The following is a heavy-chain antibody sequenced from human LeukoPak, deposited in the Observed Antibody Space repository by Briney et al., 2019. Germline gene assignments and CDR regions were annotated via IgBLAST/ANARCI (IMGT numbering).Heavy chain of an antibody. J-gene: IGHJ3*02. CDR3: ARDSGTWTFDI. V-gene: IGHV1-46*04. Sequence: GSVKVSCKASGYTFTTYSIHWVRQTPGQGLEWVAIMHPSGASTTYAQKLQGRVTMTSDTSTSTVYMELSSLICEDTAVYYCARDSGTWTFDIWGQGTMVIVSS. CDR1: GYTFTTYS. D-gene: IGHD6-25*01. CDR2: MHPSGAST.